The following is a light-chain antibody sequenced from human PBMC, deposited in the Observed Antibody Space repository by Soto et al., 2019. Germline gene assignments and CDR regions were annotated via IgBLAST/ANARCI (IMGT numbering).Light chain of an antibody. CDR3: QQSYSTPRT. J-gene: IGKJ1*01. CDR1: QSIGTY. CDR2: AAS. V-gene: IGKV1-39*01. Sequence: IQITQSPSSLSASVWDRVTITCRASQSIGTYLHWYQQKPGKAPKLLIYAASNLQSGVPSRFSGSGSGTDFTLTISSLQPEDFATYYCQQSYSTPRTFGQGTKVDI.